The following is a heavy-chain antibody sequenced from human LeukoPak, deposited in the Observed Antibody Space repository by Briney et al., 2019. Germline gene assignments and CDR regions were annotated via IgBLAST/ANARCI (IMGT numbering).Heavy chain of an antibody. CDR3: AKNPREDWGEGDAFDI. J-gene: IGHJ3*02. V-gene: IGHV3-9*01. Sequence: PGRSLRLSCAASGFTFDDYAMHWVRQAPGKGLEWVSGISWNSGSIGYADSVKGRFTISRDNAKNSLYLQMNSLRAEDTALYYCAKNPREDWGEGDAFDIWGQGTMVTVSS. CDR1: GFTFDDYA. CDR2: ISWNSGSI. D-gene: IGHD3-16*01.